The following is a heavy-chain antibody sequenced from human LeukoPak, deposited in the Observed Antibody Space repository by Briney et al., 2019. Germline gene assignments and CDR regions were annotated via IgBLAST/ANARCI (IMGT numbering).Heavy chain of an antibody. D-gene: IGHD3/OR15-3a*01. CDR1: GFSFSSYW. CDR2: VNNDGRET. V-gene: IGHV3-74*01. J-gene: IGHJ5*02. CDR3: ARGTGGLDP. Sequence: GGSLRPSCTASGFSFSSYWMHWVRQAPGKGLVWVSYVNNDGRETAHADSVKGRFTISRDNARNTVFLQMNSLRADDTAVYYCARGTGGLDPWGQGTLVIVSS.